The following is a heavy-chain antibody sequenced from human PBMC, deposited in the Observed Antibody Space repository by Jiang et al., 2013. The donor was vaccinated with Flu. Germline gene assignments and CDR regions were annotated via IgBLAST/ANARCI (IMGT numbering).Heavy chain of an antibody. CDR3: ARVWGEIAVAGTEDLRPFPPHDAFDI. Sequence: GAEVKKPGASVKVSCKASGYTFTSYYMHWVRQAPGQGLEWMGIINPSGGSTSYAQKFQGRVTMTRDTSTSTVYMELSSLRSEDTAVYYCARVWGEIAVAGTEDLRPFPPHDAFDIWGQGTMVTVSS. CDR2: INPSGGST. CDR1: GYTFTSYY. J-gene: IGHJ3*02. D-gene: IGHD6-19*01. V-gene: IGHV1-46*01.